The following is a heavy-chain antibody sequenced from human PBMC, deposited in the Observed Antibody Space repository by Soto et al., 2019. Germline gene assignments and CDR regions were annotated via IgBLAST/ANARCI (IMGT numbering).Heavy chain of an antibody. CDR3: ARVVGIAAPFDY. Sequence: EVQLVESGGGLVQPGGSLRLSCAASGFTFSAFWMHWVRQAPGKGLVWVSRINSGGTGTSYADSVKGRFTISRDNAKNTLYLHMNSLRAEDTAVYYCARVVGIAAPFDYWGLGTLVTVSS. D-gene: IGHD6-6*01. CDR1: GFTFSAFW. V-gene: IGHV3-74*01. CDR2: INSGGTGT. J-gene: IGHJ4*02.